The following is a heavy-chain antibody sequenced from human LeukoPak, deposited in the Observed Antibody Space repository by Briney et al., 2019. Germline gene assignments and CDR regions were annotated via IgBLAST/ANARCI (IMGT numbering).Heavy chain of an antibody. J-gene: IGHJ3*02. D-gene: IGHD3-3*01. CDR2: MSSGGSTI. Sequence: GGSLRLSCAASGFTFSPYSVNWVRKAPGKGLEWFSYMSSGGSTIYYADSVKGRFTISRDNAKNSLYLQMNSLRAEDTAVYYCARALRLGVVIIDAFDIWGQGTMVTVSS. CDR1: GFTFSPYS. V-gene: IGHV3-48*01. CDR3: ARALRLGVVIIDAFDI.